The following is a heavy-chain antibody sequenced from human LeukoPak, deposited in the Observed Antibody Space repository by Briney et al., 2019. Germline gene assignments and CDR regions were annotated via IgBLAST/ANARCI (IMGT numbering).Heavy chain of an antibody. D-gene: IGHD3-9*01. CDR3: ARADWDILTGYPRIYFDY. J-gene: IGHJ4*02. Sequence: PSETLSLTCTVSGGSISSSSYYWGWIRQPPGKGLEWIGYIYHSGSTNYNPSLKSRVTISVDTSKKQFSLKLSSVTAADTAVYYCARADWDILTGYPRIYFDYWGQGTLVTVSS. CDR1: GGSISSSSYY. V-gene: IGHV4-61*05. CDR2: IYHSGST.